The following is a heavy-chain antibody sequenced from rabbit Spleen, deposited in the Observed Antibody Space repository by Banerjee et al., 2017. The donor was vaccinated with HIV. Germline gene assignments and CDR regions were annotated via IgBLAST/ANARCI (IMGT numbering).Heavy chain of an antibody. D-gene: IGHD6-1*01. CDR1: GFSFSSNYW. CDR2: IDDGDGST. Sequence: QSLEESGGDLVQPGASLTLTCTASGFSFSSNYWICWVRQAPGKGLEWIACIDDGDGSTYYASWAKGRFSSSKTSSTTVTLQMTSLTVADTAIYFCARDQGYSYNFATGDFDLWGPGTLVTVS. J-gene: IGHJ4*01. CDR3: ARDQGYSYNFATGDFDL. V-gene: IGHV1S40*01.